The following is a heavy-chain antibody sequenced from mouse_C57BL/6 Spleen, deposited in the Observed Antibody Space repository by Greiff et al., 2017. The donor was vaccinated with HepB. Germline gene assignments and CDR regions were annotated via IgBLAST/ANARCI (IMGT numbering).Heavy chain of an antibody. D-gene: IGHD1-1*01. V-gene: IGHV6-3*01. Sequence: EVKVEESGGGLVQPGGSMELSCVASGFTFSNYWMNWVRQSPEKGLEWVAQIRLKSDNYATHYAESVKGRFTISRDDSKSSVYLQMNNLRAEDTGIYYCTVSYYYGSSSLFDYWGQGTTLTVSS. J-gene: IGHJ2*01. CDR2: IRLKSDNYAT. CDR1: GFTFSNYW. CDR3: TVSYYYGSSSLFDY.